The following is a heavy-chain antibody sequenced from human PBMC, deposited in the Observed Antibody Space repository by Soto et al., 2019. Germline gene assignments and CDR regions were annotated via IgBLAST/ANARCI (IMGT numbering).Heavy chain of an antibody. CDR2: ISGSGGST. V-gene: IGHV3-23*01. J-gene: IGHJ6*03. CDR3: AKVPYYGSGSYPYYYYYMDV. CDR1: GFTFSSYA. D-gene: IGHD3-10*01. Sequence: GGSLRLSCAASGFTFSSYAMSWVRQAPGKGLEWVSAISGSGGSTYYADSVKGRFTISRDNSKNTLYLQMNSLRAEDTAVYYCAKVPYYGSGSYPYYYYYMDVWGKGTTVTVSS.